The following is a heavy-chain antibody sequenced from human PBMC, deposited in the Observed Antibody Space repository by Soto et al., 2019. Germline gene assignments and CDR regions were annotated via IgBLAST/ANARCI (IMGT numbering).Heavy chain of an antibody. CDR3: QADYGTVDY. V-gene: IGHV1-69*12. D-gene: IGHD4-17*01. CDR2: IIPIFNSA. Sequence: QVQLVQSGAEVKKPGSSVKVSCKASGGTFNSYAISWVRQAPGQGLEWMGGIIPIFNSANYAQKFQGRVTNTADESSSTAYMELSSLRSEDTAIYYCQADYGTVDYWGQGTLVTVSS. J-gene: IGHJ4*02. CDR1: GGTFNSYA.